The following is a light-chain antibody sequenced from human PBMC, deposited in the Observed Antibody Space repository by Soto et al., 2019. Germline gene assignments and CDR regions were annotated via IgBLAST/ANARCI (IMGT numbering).Light chain of an antibody. J-gene: IGKJ1*01. CDR1: QSINTY. CDR2: GAS. Sequence: DIQMTQSPSSLSASVGDRVTITCRTSQSINTYLNWYQQKPGKAPKLLIYGASSLQSGVPLRFSGSGSGTDFTLTITTLQPEDFATYYCQESYSFLWRTCGQGTKVEIK. V-gene: IGKV1-39*01. CDR3: QESYSFLWRT.